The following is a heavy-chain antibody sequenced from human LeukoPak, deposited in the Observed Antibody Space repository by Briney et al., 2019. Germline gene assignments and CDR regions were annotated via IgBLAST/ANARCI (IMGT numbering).Heavy chain of an antibody. CDR1: GFTFSSYA. D-gene: IGHD5-18*01. Sequence: GGSLRLSCAASGFTFSSYAMSWVRQAPGKGLEWVSAISGSGGSTYYADSVKGRFTISRDNSKNTLYLQMNSLRAEDTAVYYCARDQGRTAMVTGLFDYWGQGTLVTVSS. CDR2: ISGSGGST. CDR3: ARDQGRTAMVTGLFDY. J-gene: IGHJ4*02. V-gene: IGHV3-23*01.